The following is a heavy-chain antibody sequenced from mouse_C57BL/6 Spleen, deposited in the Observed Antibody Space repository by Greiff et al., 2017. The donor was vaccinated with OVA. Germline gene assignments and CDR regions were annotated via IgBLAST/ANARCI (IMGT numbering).Heavy chain of an antibody. CDR3: ASLVAKGNYYAMDY. V-gene: IGHV3-6*01. J-gene: IGHJ4*01. Sequence: EVQVVESGPGLVKPSQSLSLTCSVTGYSITSGYYWNWIRQFPGNKLEWMGYISYDGSNNYNPSLKNRISITRDTSKNQFFLKLNSVTTEDTATYYCASLVAKGNYYAMDYWGQGTSVTVSS. CDR1: GYSITSGYY. D-gene: IGHD1-1*01. CDR2: ISYDGSN.